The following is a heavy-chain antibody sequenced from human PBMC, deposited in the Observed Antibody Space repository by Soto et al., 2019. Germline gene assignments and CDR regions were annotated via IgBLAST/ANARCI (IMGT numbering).Heavy chain of an antibody. Sequence: ASVKVSCKVSGYTLTELSMHWVRQAPGQGLEWMGGFDPDDGDTIYAQKFQGRVTMTIDTSTGTAYMELGSLTSEDTAVYYCAREYCSGGICPIDYWGQGTLVTVSS. V-gene: IGHV1-24*01. J-gene: IGHJ4*02. CDR1: GYTLTELS. D-gene: IGHD2-15*01. CDR3: AREYCSGGICPIDY. CDR2: FDPDDGDT.